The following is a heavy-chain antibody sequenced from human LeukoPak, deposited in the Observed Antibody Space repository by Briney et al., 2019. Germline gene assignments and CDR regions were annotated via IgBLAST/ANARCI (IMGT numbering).Heavy chain of an antibody. J-gene: IGHJ3*02. CDR1: GGSISSYY. V-gene: IGHV4-4*07. CDR2: IYTSGST. CDR3: ARDQLPGYYYDSSGYWDAFDI. Sequence: PSETLSLTCTVSGGSISSYYWSWIRQPAGKGLEWIGRIYTSGSTNYNPSLKSRVTMSVDTSKNQFSLKLSSVTAADTAVYYCARDQLPGYYYDSSGYWDAFDIWGQGTMVTVSS. D-gene: IGHD3-22*01.